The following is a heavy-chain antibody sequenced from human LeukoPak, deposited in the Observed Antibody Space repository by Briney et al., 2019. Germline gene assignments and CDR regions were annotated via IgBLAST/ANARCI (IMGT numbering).Heavy chain of an antibody. CDR2: TYYRSKWYN. J-gene: IGHJ3*02. CDR1: GDSVSGNSAA. D-gene: IGHD3-10*01. V-gene: IGHV6-1*01. CDR3: ARSPGVRGVIPTGAFDI. Sequence: SQALSLTCAISGDSVSGNSAAWNWIRQSPSRGLEWLGRTYYRSKWYNDYAVSVKSRITINPDTFKKQFSLQLNSMTPEDTAVYYCARSPGVRGVIPTGAFDIWGQGTMVTVSS.